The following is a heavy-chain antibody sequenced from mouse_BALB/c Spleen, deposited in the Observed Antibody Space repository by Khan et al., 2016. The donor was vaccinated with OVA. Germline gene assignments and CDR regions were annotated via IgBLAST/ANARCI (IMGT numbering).Heavy chain of an antibody. V-gene: IGHV14-4*02. CDR3: NTGEGYSAWFAY. J-gene: IGHJ3*01. Sequence: VQLQQSGAELVRSGASVKLSCTASGFNIKYYYMHWVKQRPEQGLEWIGWIDPENGNTEYAPQFQDKATMTADTSSNTAYLQLSSLTSEDTAVYYCNTGEGYSAWFAYWGQGLWSLSLQ. CDR1: GFNIKYYY. CDR2: IDPENGNT. D-gene: IGHD2-3*01.